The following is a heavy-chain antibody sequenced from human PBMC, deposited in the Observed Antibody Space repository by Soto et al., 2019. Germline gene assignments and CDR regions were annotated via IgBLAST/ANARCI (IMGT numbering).Heavy chain of an antibody. J-gene: IGHJ4*02. CDR3: ASGFISGQTFDY. CDR2: INVDGSAG. Sequence: PGGSLSLSCAASGFTFSNFWMSWVRQAPGKGLEWVASINVDGSAGFYVDSVKGRFTISRDNAKNSLYLQINSLRAEDTAMYYCASGFISGQTFDYWGQGALVTVSS. CDR1: GFTFSNFW. V-gene: IGHV3-7*01. D-gene: IGHD1-20*01.